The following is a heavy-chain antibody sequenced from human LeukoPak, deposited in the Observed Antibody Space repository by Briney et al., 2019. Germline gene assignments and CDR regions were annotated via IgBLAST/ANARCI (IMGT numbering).Heavy chain of an antibody. V-gene: IGHV3-21*01. CDR3: ARDLYCSSISCTDAFDI. D-gene: IGHD2-2*01. CDR2: ISYSSSYI. Sequence: GGSLRLSCAASGFTFSSYTMNWVRQAPGKGLEWVSSISYSSSYIYYADSVKGRFTISRDNAKNSLYLQMNTLRAEDTAVYYCARDLYCSSISCTDAFDIWGKGTMVTASS. J-gene: IGHJ3*02. CDR1: GFTFSSYT.